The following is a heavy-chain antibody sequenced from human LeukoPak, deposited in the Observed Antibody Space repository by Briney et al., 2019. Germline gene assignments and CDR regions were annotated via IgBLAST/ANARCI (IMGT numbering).Heavy chain of an antibody. CDR3: ARAHHPGSGWDFDY. D-gene: IGHD6-19*01. J-gene: IGHJ4*02. CDR2: ISSSSSYI. Sequence: GGSLRLSCAASGFTFSSYSMNWVRQAPGKGLEWVSSISSSSSYIYYADSVKGRFTISRDNAKNSLYLQMNSLRAEDTAVYYCARAHHPGSGWDFDYCGQGTPVTVSS. CDR1: GFTFSSYS. V-gene: IGHV3-21*01.